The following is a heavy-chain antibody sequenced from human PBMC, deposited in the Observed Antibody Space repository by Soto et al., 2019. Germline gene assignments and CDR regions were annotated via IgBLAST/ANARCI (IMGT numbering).Heavy chain of an antibody. CDR2: IIPIFGTA. J-gene: IGHJ6*02. D-gene: IGHD3-9*01. CDR3: ARGSYDILTGYYKGYYYYGMDV. CDR1: GGTFSSYA. V-gene: IGHV1-69*01. Sequence: QVQLVQSGAEVKKPGSSVKVSCKASGGTFSSYAISWVRQAPGQGLEWMGGIIPIFGTANYAQKFQGRVTITADESTGTAYMELSSLRSEDTAVYYCARGSYDILTGYYKGYYYYGMDVWGQGTTVTVSS.